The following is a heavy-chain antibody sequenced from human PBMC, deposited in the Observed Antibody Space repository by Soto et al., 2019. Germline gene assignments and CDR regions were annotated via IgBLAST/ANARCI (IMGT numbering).Heavy chain of an antibody. J-gene: IGHJ4*02. V-gene: IGHV3-33*01. CDR3: ARDLWDIVVVPAAMGY. CDR1: GFTFSSYG. D-gene: IGHD2-2*01. Sequence: QVQLVESGGGVVQPGRSLRLSCAASGFTFSSYGMHWVRQAPGKGLEWVAVIWYDGSNKYYADSVKGRFTISRDNSKNXLYLQMNSLRAEDTAVYYCARDLWDIVVVPAAMGYWGQGTLVTVSS. CDR2: IWYDGSNK.